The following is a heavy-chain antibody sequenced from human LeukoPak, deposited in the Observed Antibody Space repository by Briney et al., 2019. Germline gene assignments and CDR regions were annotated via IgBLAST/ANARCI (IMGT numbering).Heavy chain of an antibody. V-gene: IGHV3-21*01. CDR1: GFTFSSYS. CDR2: ISSSSSYI. J-gene: IGHJ6*03. CDR3: ARNPGGYYYMDV. Sequence: GGSLRLSCAASGFTFSSYSMNWVRQAPGKGLEWVSSISSSSSYIYYADSVKGRFTISRDNAKNSLYLQMNSLRAEDTAVYYCARNPGGYYYMDVWGKGTTVTVSS. D-gene: IGHD3-10*01.